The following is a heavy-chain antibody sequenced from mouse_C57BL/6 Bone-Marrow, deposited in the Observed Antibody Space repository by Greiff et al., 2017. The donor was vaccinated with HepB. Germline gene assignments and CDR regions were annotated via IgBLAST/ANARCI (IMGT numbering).Heavy chain of an antibody. CDR2: IDPSDSYT. Sequence: VQLQQPGAELVMPGASVKLSCKASGYTFTSYWMHWVKQRPGQGLEWIGEIDPSDSYTNYNQKFKGKSTLTVDKSSSTAYMQLSSLTSEDSAVYYCARGTVVGYFDYWGQGTTLTVSS. CDR1: GYTFTSYW. J-gene: IGHJ2*01. CDR3: ARGTVVGYFDY. D-gene: IGHD1-1*01. V-gene: IGHV1-69*01.